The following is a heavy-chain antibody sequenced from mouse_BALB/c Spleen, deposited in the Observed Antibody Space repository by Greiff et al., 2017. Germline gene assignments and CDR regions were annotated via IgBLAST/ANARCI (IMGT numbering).Heavy chain of an antibody. V-gene: IGHV2-9*02. D-gene: IGHD2-1*01. Sequence: VHLVESGPGLVAPSQSLSITCTVSGFSLTSYGVHWVRQPPGKGLEWLGVIWAGGSTNYNSALMSRLSISKDNSKSQVFLKMNSLQTDDTAMYYCARGDGNYVWFAYWGQGTLVTVSA. CDR3: ARGDGNYVWFAY. J-gene: IGHJ3*01. CDR2: IWAGGST. CDR1: GFSLTSYG.